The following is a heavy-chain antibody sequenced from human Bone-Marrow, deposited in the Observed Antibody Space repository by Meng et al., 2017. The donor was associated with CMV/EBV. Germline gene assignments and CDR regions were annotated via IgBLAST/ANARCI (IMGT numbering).Heavy chain of an antibody. D-gene: IGHD1-26*01. CDR1: GYSFSDYQ. CDR2: ISAYNGNT. V-gene: IGHV1-18*04. J-gene: IGHJ4*02. CDR3: ARDVVGAMDY. Sequence: ASVKVSCKASGYSFSDYQMHWVRQAPGQGLEWMGWISAYNGNTNYAQKLQGRVTMTTDTSTSTAYMELRSLRSDDTAVYYCARDVVGAMDYWGQGTLVTVSS.